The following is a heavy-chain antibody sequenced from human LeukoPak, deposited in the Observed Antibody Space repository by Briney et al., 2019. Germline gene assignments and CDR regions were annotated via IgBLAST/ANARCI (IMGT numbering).Heavy chain of an antibody. CDR3: ASLFYSGTAGY. CDR2: IIPIFGTA. V-gene: IGHV1-69*13. D-gene: IGHD3-10*01. CDR1: GGTFSSYA. J-gene: IGHJ4*02. Sequence: ASVKVSCKASGGTFSSYAISWVRQAPGQGLEWMGGIIPIFGTANYAQKFQGRVTITADESTSTAYMELSSLRSEDTAVYYCASLFYSGTAGYWGQGTLVTVSS.